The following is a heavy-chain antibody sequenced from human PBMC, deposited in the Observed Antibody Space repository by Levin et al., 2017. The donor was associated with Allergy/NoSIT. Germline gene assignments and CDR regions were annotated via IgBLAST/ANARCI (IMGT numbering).Heavy chain of an antibody. CDR2: INPNSGVT. CDR1: GYTFTGYY. J-gene: IGHJ6*02. D-gene: IGHD3-9*01. V-gene: IGHV1-2*02. Sequence: GASVKVSCKASGYTFTGYYINWVRQAPGQGLEWMGWINPNSGVTDYAQKFQGRVTMTRDTSTSTAYMELRRLRSDDTALYYCATGYYNLYYAMDVWGQGTTVTVSS. CDR3: ATGYYNLYYAMDV.